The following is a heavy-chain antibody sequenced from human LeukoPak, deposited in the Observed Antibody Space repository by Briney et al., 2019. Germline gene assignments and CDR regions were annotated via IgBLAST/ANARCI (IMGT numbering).Heavy chain of an antibody. Sequence: GGSLRLSCAASGFTLSSYAMSWVRQAPGKGLEWVSLISGNAGSTHYADSVKGRFTISRDITKNTLYLQMNSLRAEDTATYYCAKDGLQSSEWSPPLICWGQGILVIVSS. D-gene: IGHD3-3*01. CDR3: AKDGLQSSEWSPPLIC. CDR2: ISGNAGST. CDR1: GFTLSSYA. J-gene: IGHJ4*02. V-gene: IGHV3-23*01.